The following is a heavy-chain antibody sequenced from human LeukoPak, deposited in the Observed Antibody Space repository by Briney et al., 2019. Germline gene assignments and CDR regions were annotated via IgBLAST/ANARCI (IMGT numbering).Heavy chain of an antibody. CDR2: ISYDGSNK. J-gene: IGHJ4*02. CDR1: GFTFSSYG. D-gene: IGHD2-8*01. Sequence: RGSLRLSCAASGFTFSSYGMHWVRQAPGKGLEWVAVISYDGSNKYYADSVKGRFTISRDNSKNTLYLQMNSLRAEDTAVYYCAKDRVEPPGTNTPTDYWGQGTLVTVSS. V-gene: IGHV3-30*18. CDR3: AKDRVEPPGTNTPTDY.